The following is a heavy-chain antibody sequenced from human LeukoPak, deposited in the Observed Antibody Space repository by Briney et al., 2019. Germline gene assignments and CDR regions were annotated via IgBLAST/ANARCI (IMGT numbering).Heavy chain of an antibody. V-gene: IGHV3-21*01. CDR1: GFTFSSHS. Sequence: PGGSLRLSCVVSGFTFSSHSVSWVRQAPGKGLEGVLSITTSNYIFYADSVKGRFTLSRDNAKNSLYLQMNGLRAEDTAVYYCVREQARGGSFDYWGQGTLVTVSS. CDR3: VREQARGGSFDY. D-gene: IGHD2-15*01. CDR2: ITTSNYI. J-gene: IGHJ4*02.